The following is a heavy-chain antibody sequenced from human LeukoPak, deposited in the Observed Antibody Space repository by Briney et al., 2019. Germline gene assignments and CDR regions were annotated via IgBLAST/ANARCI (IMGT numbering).Heavy chain of an antibody. Sequence: PSETLSLTCTGSGGSISSYYWSWIRQPPGKGLGWIWYIYYSGSTNYNPSLKSRVTISVDTSKNQFSLKLSSVTAADTAFYYCVRDRGLGRGFDPWGQGTMVTVSS. V-gene: IGHV4-59*01. CDR2: IYYSGST. CDR1: GGSISSYY. J-gene: IGHJ5*02. D-gene: IGHD3-16*01. CDR3: VRDRGLGRGFDP.